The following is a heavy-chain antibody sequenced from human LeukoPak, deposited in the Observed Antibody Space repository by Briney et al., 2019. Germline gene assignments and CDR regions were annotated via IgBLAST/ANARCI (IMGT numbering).Heavy chain of an antibody. CDR3: TTGTRGWDS. V-gene: IGHV3-13*01. Sequence: GGSLRLSCAASGFTFSNYDMHWVRQPTGKGLEWVSGIGTTGDTYLAGSVKGRFITSRENAKNSFYLQMNSLTVGDTAVYYCTTGTRGWDSWGQGTLVTVSS. J-gene: IGHJ4*02. D-gene: IGHD3-10*01. CDR2: IGTTGDT. CDR1: GFTFSNYD.